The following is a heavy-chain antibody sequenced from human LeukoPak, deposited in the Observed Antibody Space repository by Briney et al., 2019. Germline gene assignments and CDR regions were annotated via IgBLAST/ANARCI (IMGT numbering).Heavy chain of an antibody. CDR2: IHHTGSA. CDR1: GGSISHGAYY. D-gene: IGHD2-8*02. Sequence: SETLSLTCTVSGGSISHGAYYWGWIRQYPGKGLEWIGHIHHTGSAFYNPSLKSRVTISVDTSTSQFSLNLTSVTVADTAVYYCARRKDDTGEFYNWFDPWGQGTLATVSS. V-gene: IGHV4-31*03. J-gene: IGHJ5*02. CDR3: ARRKDDTGEFYNWFDP.